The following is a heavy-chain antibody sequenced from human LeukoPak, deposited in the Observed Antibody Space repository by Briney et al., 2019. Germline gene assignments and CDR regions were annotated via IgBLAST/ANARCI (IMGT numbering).Heavy chain of an antibody. CDR3: AKIVGFRYDYRTRPPKYYYYYMDV. D-gene: IGHD3-16*01. CDR1: GYTFTSYD. V-gene: IGHV1-8*01. J-gene: IGHJ6*03. Sequence: ASVKVSCKASGYTFTSYDINWVRHATGQGLEWMGWMNPNSGNTGYAQKYQGRVTMTRNTSISTAYMELSSLRSEDTAVYYCAKIVGFRYDYRTRPPKYYYYYMDVWGKGTTVTVSS. CDR2: MNPNSGNT.